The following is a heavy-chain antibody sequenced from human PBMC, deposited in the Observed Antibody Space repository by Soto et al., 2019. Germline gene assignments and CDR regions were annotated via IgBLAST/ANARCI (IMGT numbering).Heavy chain of an antibody. CDR3: ARAPKSIAARPRRIHFDY. J-gene: IGHJ4*02. CDR1: GGSVSSGSYY. CDR2: IYYSGST. D-gene: IGHD6-6*01. Sequence: QVQLQESGPGLVKPSETLSLTCTVSGGSVSSGSYYWSWIRQPPGKGLEWIGYIYYSGSTNYNPSLNSRVTISLDTSKNQFSLKLSSVAAADTAVYYCARAPKSIAARPRRIHFDYWGQGTLVTVSS. V-gene: IGHV4-61*01.